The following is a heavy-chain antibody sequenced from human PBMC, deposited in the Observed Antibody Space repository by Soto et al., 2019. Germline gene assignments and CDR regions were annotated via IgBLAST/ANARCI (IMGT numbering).Heavy chain of an antibody. J-gene: IGHJ4*02. CDR1: GFSFSNYE. D-gene: IGHD5-18*01. CDR2: ISSTSTT. V-gene: IGHV3-48*03. Sequence: GGSLRLSCAASGFSFSNYEMNWVRQAPGKGLEWVSFISSTSTTYYADSVKGRFTFSRDNAKNSLSLQMNSLRAEDTAVYYCARGYSFGYGFDYWGQGPPVTVSS. CDR3: ARGYSFGYGFDY.